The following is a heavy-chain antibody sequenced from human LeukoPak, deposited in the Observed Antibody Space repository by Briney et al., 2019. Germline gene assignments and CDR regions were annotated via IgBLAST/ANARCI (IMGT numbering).Heavy chain of an antibody. J-gene: IGHJ5*02. CDR1: GGSISSGGYY. CDR3: ARREKAARPTWFDP. V-gene: IGHV4-31*03. Sequence: PSQTLSLTCTVSGGSISSGGYYWSWIRQHPGKGLEWIGYIYYSGSTWYNPSLKSRVTISVDTSKNELSLKLNSVTAADTAVYYCARREKAARPTWFDPWGQGTLVTVSS. CDR2: IYYSGST. D-gene: IGHD6-6*01.